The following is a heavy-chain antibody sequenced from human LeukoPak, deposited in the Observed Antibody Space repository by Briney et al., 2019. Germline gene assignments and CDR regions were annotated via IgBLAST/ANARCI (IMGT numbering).Heavy chain of an antibody. V-gene: IGHV1-2*02. CDR1: GYTFIGYY. J-gene: IGHJ4*02. Sequence: ASVKVSCKASGYTFIGYYMHWVRQAPGQGLEWMGWINPNSGGTNYAQKFQGRVTMTRDTSISTAYMELSRLRSDDTAVYYCAVYCSGGSCLDYWGQGTLVTVSS. CDR2: INPNSGGT. CDR3: AVYCSGGSCLDY. D-gene: IGHD2-15*01.